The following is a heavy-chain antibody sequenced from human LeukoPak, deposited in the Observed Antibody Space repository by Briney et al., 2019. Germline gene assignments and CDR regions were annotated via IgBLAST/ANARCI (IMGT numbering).Heavy chain of an antibody. Sequence: SETLSLTCTVPGGSISGYYHNWVRQSPGRGLEWIGLVHYSGNTNYTPSLKSRVSISTDTSKNQFSLELTSVTAADTAVYYCVIGRGWQPDYWGQGIPVTVSS. J-gene: IGHJ4*02. CDR3: VIGRGWQPDY. CDR1: GGSISGYY. CDR2: VHYSGNT. D-gene: IGHD3-10*01. V-gene: IGHV4-59*03.